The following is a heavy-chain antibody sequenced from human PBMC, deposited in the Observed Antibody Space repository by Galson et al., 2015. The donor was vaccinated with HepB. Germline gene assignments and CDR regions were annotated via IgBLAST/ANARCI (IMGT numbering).Heavy chain of an antibody. D-gene: IGHD2-2*02. CDR1: GFTFSSYS. CDR2: INSSSSYI. J-gene: IGHJ4*02. V-gene: IGHV3-21*01. CDR3: AGEGDIVVVPAAISWAGY. Sequence: SLRLSCAASGFTFSSYSMNWVRQAPGKGLEWVSSINSSSSYIYYADSVKGRFTISRDNAKNSLYLQMNSLRAEDTAVYYCAGEGDIVVVPAAISWAGYWGRGTLVTVSS.